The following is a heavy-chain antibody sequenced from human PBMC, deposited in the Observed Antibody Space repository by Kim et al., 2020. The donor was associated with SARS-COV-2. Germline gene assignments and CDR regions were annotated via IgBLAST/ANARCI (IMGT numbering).Heavy chain of an antibody. CDR3: ATHAYYYDSREFDY. CDR1: GFTFSSYA. CDR2: ISGSGGST. D-gene: IGHD3-22*01. V-gene: IGHV3-23*01. J-gene: IGHJ4*02. Sequence: GGSLRLSCAASGFTFSSYAMSWVRQAPGKGLEWVSAISGSGGSTYYADSVKGRFTISRDNSKNTLYLQMNSLRAEDTAVYYCATHAYYYDSREFDYWGQGTLVTVSA.